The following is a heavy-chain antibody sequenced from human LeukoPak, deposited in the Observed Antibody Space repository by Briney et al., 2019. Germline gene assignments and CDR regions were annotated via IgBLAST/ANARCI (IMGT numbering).Heavy chain of an antibody. V-gene: IGHV4-34*01. J-gene: IGHJ5*02. CDR3: ARGRGYSSGWYNWLDP. Sequence: SETLSLTCAVYGGSFSGYYWSWIRQPPGKGLEWIGEINHSGSTNYNPSLKSRVTISVDTSKNPFSLKLSSVTAADTAVYYCARGRGYSSGWYNWLDPWGQGTLVTVSS. CDR1: GGSFSGYY. D-gene: IGHD6-19*01. CDR2: INHSGST.